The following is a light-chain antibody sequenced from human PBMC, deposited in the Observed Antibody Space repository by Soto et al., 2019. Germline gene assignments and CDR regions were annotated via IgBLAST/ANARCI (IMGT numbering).Light chain of an antibody. CDR3: QQDYNLPIT. CDR2: GAS. V-gene: IGKV3D-7*01. Sequence: EIVLTQSPGTLSLSPGGRATLSCRASQSISSSYLSWYQQRPGQAPRLLIYGASTRATGIPARFSGSGRGSGTDFTLTISSLQPEDFAVYYCQQDYNLPITFGQGTRLEIK. CDR1: QSISSSY. J-gene: IGKJ5*01.